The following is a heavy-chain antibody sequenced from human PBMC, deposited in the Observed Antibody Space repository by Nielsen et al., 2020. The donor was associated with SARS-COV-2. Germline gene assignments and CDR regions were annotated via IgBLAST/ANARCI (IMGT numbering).Heavy chain of an antibody. CDR2: IYYSGSV. V-gene: IGHV4-39*02. CDR3: ARGDIAIVPSSLFLGDDAFDI. J-gene: IGHJ3*02. D-gene: IGHD2-21*01. CDR1: GGSLSSRNYY. Sequence: SETLSLTCTVSGGSLSSRNYYWGWIRQPPGKGLEWIGTIYYSGSVSYNPFLRSRVTISVDTSKKHFSLKLTSVTAADTAVYFCARGDIAIVPSSLFLGDDAFDIWGQGTMVRVSS.